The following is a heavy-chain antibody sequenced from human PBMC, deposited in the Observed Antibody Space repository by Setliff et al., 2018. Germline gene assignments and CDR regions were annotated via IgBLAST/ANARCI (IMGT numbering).Heavy chain of an antibody. Sequence: PSETLSLTCAVYGGSFSGYYWSWIRQPPGKGLEWIGEINHSGSTNYNPSLKSRVTISVDTSKNQFSLKLSSVTAADTAVYYSARGRIQLWKYYFDYWGQGTLVTSPQ. CDR1: GGSFSGYY. V-gene: IGHV4-34*01. J-gene: IGHJ4*02. D-gene: IGHD5-18*01. CDR3: ARGRIQLWKYYFDY. CDR2: INHSGST.